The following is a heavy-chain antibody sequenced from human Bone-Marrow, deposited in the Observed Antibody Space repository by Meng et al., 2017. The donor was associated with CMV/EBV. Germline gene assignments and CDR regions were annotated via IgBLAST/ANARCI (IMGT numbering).Heavy chain of an antibody. Sequence: SETLSLTCTVSGYSISRGYYWGWIRQPPGKGLEWIGSIYQSGSTYYNPSLKSRVTISVDTSKNQISLQLRSVTAADTAIYYCARDYGVAAANDYGMDVWGQGTTVTVSS. CDR1: GYSISRGYY. J-gene: IGHJ6*02. V-gene: IGHV4-38-2*02. CDR3: ARDYGVAAANDYGMDV. D-gene: IGHD6-13*01. CDR2: IYQSGST.